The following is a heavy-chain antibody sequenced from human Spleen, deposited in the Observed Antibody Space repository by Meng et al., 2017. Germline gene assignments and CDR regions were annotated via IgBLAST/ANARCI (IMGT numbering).Heavy chain of an antibody. CDR3: AKDCAHYDISGAFDY. Sequence: GESLKISCAASGFTFSSYAMSWVRQAPGKGLEWVSTISSTGGSTYYADSVKGRFTISRDNSKNTLYLQMNSLRAEDTAVYYCAKDCAHYDISGAFDYWGQGTLVTVSS. CDR1: GFTFSSYA. CDR2: ISSTGGST. D-gene: IGHD3-22*01. J-gene: IGHJ4*01. V-gene: IGHV3-23*01.